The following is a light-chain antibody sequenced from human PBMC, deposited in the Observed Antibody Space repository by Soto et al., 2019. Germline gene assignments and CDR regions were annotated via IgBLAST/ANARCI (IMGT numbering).Light chain of an antibody. CDR1: QSVSSY. J-gene: IGKJ2*01. V-gene: IGKV3-11*01. Sequence: EIVLTQSPATLSLSPGERATLSCRAGQSVSSYLAWYQQKPGQAPRLLIYDASTRATGIPARFRGSGSGTDFTLSISSLEPEDFAVYYCQQRGYTFGQGTKLEIK. CDR3: QQRGYT. CDR2: DAS.